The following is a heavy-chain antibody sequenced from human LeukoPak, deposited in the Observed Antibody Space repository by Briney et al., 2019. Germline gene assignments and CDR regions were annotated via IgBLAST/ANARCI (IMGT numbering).Heavy chain of an antibody. CDR1: GFTFSSYG. CDR2: IRYDGSNK. V-gene: IGHV3-30*02. CDR3: AKDSYGDYEGYYIDY. D-gene: IGHD4-17*01. J-gene: IGHJ4*02. Sequence: GGSLRLSCAASGFTFSSYGMHWVRQAPGKGLEWVAFIRYDGSNKYYADSVKGRFTISRDNSKNTLYLQMNSLRAEDTAVYYCAKDSYGDYEGYYIDYWGQGTLVTVSS.